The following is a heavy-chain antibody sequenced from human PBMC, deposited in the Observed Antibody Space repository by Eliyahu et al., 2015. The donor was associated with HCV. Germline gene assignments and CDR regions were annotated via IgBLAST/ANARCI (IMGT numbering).Heavy chain of an antibody. V-gene: IGHV3-74*01. J-gene: IGHJ3*02. CDR1: TFTFNNYW. CDR2: ISFEGTGE. Sequence: EVQLVESGGGLVQPGGSLRLSCTASTFTFNNYWIHWVRQDPVKGLVWGSCISFEGTGERYADSVKGRFTVSRDNAKNTVYLQLNSLRVEDTAIYYCARDDKGPRAFDIWGQGTMVTVSA. CDR3: ARDDKGPRAFDI.